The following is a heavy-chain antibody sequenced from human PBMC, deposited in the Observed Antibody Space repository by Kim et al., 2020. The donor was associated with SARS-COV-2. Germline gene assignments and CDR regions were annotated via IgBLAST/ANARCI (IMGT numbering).Heavy chain of an antibody. J-gene: IGHJ6*03. V-gene: IGHV1-8*01. CDR2: MNPNSGNT. CDR3: ARAVRGSGYGDVILRAYYMDV. Sequence: ASVKVSCKASGYTFTSYDINWVRQATGQGLEWMGWMNPNSGNTGYAQKFQGRVTMTRNTSISTAYMELSSLRSEDTAVYYCARAVRGSGYGDVILRAYYMDVWGQGTPVTVPS. CDR1: GYTFTSYD. D-gene: IGHD3-3*01.